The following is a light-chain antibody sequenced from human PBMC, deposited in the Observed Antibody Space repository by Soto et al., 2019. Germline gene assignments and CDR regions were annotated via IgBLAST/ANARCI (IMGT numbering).Light chain of an antibody. Sequence: QSALTQPPSASGSPGQSVAISCTGTSSDVGGYNYVSWYQQHPGKAPKLMIYEVSHRPSGVSNRFSGSKSGNTASLTISGLQAEDEADYYCSSYTTSSTPYVFGSGTKLTVL. J-gene: IGLJ1*01. CDR2: EVS. CDR3: SSYTTSSTPYV. V-gene: IGLV2-14*01. CDR1: SSDVGGYNY.